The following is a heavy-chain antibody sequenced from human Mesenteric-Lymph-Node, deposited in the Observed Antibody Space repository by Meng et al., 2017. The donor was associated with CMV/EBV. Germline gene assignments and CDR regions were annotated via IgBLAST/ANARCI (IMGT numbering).Heavy chain of an antibody. CDR1: GGTFSSYA. CDR2: IIPILGIA. Sequence: SVKVSCKASGGTFSSYAISWVRQAPGQGLEWMGGIIPILGIANYAQKFQGRVTITADKSTSTAYMELSSLRSEDTAVYYCARVKCSSTSCHSHYYYGMDVWGQGTTVTVSS. J-gene: IGHJ6*02. CDR3: ARVKCSSTSCHSHYYYGMDV. V-gene: IGHV1-69*10. D-gene: IGHD2-2*01.